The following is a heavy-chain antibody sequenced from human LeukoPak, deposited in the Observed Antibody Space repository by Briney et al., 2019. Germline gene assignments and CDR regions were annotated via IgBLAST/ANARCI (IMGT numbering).Heavy chain of an antibody. CDR1: GYTFTSYG. CDR2: ISAYNGNT. CDR3: ARDSHYYGSGTYPYYFDY. D-gene: IGHD3-10*01. J-gene: IGHJ4*02. Sequence: ASVKVSCKASGYTFTSYGISWVRQAPGQGLEWMGWISAYNGNTNYAQKLQGRVTMTTDTSTSTAYMELRSLRSDDTAVYYCARDSHYYGSGTYPYYFDYWGQGTLVTVSS. V-gene: IGHV1-18*01.